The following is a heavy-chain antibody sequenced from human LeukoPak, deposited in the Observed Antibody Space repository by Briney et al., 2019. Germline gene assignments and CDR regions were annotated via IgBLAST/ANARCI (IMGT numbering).Heavy chain of an antibody. V-gene: IGHV3-30*18. CDR3: AKDPYGGNSPLYFDY. CDR2: ISSDGSKK. Sequence: GGSLRLSCAASGFTFSDYYMNWIRQAPGKGLEWVALISSDGSKKYYADSVRGRFTISRDNSKNTLYLQMNSLTAEDTAVFYCAKDPYGGNSPLYFDYWGQGTLLTVSS. J-gene: IGHJ4*02. CDR1: GFTFSDYY. D-gene: IGHD4-23*01.